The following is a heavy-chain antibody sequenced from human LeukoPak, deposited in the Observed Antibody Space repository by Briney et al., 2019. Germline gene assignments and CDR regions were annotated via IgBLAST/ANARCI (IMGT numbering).Heavy chain of an antibody. J-gene: IGHJ4*02. Sequence: PGGSLRLSCAASGFTFSSYSMNWVRQAPGKGLEWVSSISSSSSYIYYADSVKGRFTISRDNAKNSLYLQMNSLRAEDTAVYYCARDRGYCSSTSCVSPYYFDYWGQGTLVTVSS. CDR3: ARDRGYCSSTSCVSPYYFDY. V-gene: IGHV3-21*01. D-gene: IGHD2-2*01. CDR2: ISSSSSYI. CDR1: GFTFSSYS.